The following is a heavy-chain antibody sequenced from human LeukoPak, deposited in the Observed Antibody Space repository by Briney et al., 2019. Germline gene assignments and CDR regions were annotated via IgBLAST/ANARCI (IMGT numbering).Heavy chain of an antibody. Sequence: GASVKVSCKVSGYTLTELSMHWVRQAPGKGLEWMGGFDPEDGETIYAQKFQGRVTMTRDTSTSTVYMELSSLRSEDTAVYYCARGGEALWFGELNWFDPWGQGTLVTVSS. CDR2: FDPEDGET. D-gene: IGHD3-10*01. V-gene: IGHV1-24*01. CDR1: GYTLTELS. CDR3: ARGGEALWFGELNWFDP. J-gene: IGHJ5*02.